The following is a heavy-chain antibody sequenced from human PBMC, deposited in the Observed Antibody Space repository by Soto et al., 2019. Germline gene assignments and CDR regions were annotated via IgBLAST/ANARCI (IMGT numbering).Heavy chain of an antibody. CDR1: GGSISSGDYY. Sequence: QVQLQESGPGLVKPSQTLSLTCTVSGGSISSGDYYWSWIRQPPGKGLEWIGYIYYSGSTYYNPSLKRRVTISVDTSKNQFSLKLSSVTAADTAVYYCARASEGWTISLDYWGQGTLVTVSS. J-gene: IGHJ4*02. V-gene: IGHV4-30-4*01. CDR2: IYYSGST. D-gene: IGHD6-19*01. CDR3: ARASEGWTISLDY.